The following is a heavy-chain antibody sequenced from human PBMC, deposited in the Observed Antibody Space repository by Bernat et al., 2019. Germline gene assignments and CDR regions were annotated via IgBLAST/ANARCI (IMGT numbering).Heavy chain of an antibody. Sequence: QVQLVESGGGLVKPGGSLRLSCAASGFTFSDYYMSWIRQAPGKGLEWVSYISSSSSYTNYADSVKGRFTISRDNAKNSLYLQMNSLRAEDTAVYYCARSPKSDSSGRRNYYYYGMDVWGQGTTVTVSS. J-gene: IGHJ6*02. CDR1: GFTFSDYY. D-gene: IGHD3-22*01. V-gene: IGHV3-11*05. CDR3: ARSPKSDSSGRRNYYYYGMDV. CDR2: ISSSSSYT.